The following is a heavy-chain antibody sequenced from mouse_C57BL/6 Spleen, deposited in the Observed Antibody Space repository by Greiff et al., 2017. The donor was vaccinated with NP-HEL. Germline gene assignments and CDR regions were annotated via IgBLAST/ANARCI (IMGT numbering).Heavy chain of an antibody. CDR2: IDPSDSYT. D-gene: IGHD1-1*01. V-gene: IGHV1-69*01. CDR3: ARYGGKGFAY. Sequence: VQLQQPGAELVMPGASVKLSCKASGYTFTSYWMHWVKQRPGQGLEWIGEIDPSDSYTNYNQKFKGKSTLTVDKSSSTAYMQLSSLTSEDSAVYYCARYGGKGFAYWGQGTLVTVSA. CDR1: GYTFTSYW. J-gene: IGHJ3*01.